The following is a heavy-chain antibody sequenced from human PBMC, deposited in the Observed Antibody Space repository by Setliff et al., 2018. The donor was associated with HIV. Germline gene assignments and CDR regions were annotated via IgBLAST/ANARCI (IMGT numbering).Heavy chain of an antibody. D-gene: IGHD3-16*01. V-gene: IGHV3-23*01. J-gene: IGHJ3*02. CDR2: VGAVGGPT. Sequence: LRLSCAASGFTFSTYAMGWVRQAPGKGLEWVSTVGAVGGPTHYAESVKGRFTISKDNSKNTLYLQMSSLRDEDTAVYYCAKVFLFGIDVFDIWGQGTMVTVSS. CDR3: AKVFLFGIDVFDI. CDR1: GFTFSTYA.